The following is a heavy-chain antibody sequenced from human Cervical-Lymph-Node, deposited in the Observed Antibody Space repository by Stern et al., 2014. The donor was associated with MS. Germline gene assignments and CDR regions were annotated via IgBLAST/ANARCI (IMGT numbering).Heavy chain of an antibody. CDR3: AKSAGRTSNRAHD. D-gene: IGHD2-2*01. V-gene: IGHV3-7*01. CDR2: INLDGSEK. CDR1: GFTFTDYW. J-gene: IGHJ4*02. Sequence: EVQLVESGGGLVQPGGSLRLSCEASGFTFTDYWMTWVRQSPGKGLEWVANINLDGSEKLYVDSVKGRFTISRDNAKNSLYLQMNNLRDADTAVYYCAKSAGRTSNRAHDWGQGTLVTVSP.